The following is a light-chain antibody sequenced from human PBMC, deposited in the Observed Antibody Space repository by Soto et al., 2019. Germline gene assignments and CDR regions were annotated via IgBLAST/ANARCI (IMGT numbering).Light chain of an antibody. CDR3: TSYTMSSTVHVV. Sequence: QSALAQPASVSGSPGQSITISCTGTSSDVGGYNYVSWYQHHPGKAPKLMIYDVSDRPSGVSNRSSSSKSGNTASLTISGLQADDEADYSGTSYTMSSTVHVVFGGGTKLTVL. CDR2: DVS. CDR1: SSDVGGYNY. J-gene: IGLJ2*01. V-gene: IGLV2-14*03.